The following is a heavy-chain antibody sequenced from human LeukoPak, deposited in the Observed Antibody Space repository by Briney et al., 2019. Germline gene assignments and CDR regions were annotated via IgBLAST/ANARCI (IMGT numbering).Heavy chain of an antibody. CDR1: GFTFSSYG. Sequence: GGSLRLSCAASGFTFSSYGMHWVRQAPGKGLEWVAVISYDGSNKYYADSVKGRFTISRDNSKNTLYLQMNSLRAEDTAVYYCAKDQGWNYFDYRGQGTLVTVSS. D-gene: IGHD2-15*01. J-gene: IGHJ4*02. V-gene: IGHV3-30*18. CDR3: AKDQGWNYFDY. CDR2: ISYDGSNK.